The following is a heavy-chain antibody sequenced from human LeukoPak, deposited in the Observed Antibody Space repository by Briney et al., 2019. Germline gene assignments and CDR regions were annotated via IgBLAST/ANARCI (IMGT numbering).Heavy chain of an antibody. D-gene: IGHD2/OR15-2a*01. CDR3: ARDRDSLPFYDY. J-gene: IGHJ4*02. CDR1: GGSISSYY. Sequence: TSETLSLTCTVSGGSISSYYWSWIRQPPGKGLEWIGYIYYSGSTNYNPSLKSRVTISVDTSKNQFSLKLSSVTAADTAVYYCARDRDSLPFYDYWGQGTLVTVSS. CDR2: IYYSGST. V-gene: IGHV4-59*01.